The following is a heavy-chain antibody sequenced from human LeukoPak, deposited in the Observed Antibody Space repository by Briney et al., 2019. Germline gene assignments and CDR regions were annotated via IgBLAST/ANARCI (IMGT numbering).Heavy chain of an antibody. J-gene: IGHJ5*02. CDR3: ARDSVAAAGTGSNWFDP. CDR2: INNSGKT. D-gene: IGHD6-13*01. Sequence: SETLSLTCTVSGGSITSSTYYWGWIRQPPGKGLEWIGSINNSGKTYYNPSLASRITVFVDTSKNQFSLKLSSVTAADTAVYYCARDSVAAAGTGSNWFDPWGQGTLVTVSS. CDR1: GGSITSSTYY. V-gene: IGHV4-39*02.